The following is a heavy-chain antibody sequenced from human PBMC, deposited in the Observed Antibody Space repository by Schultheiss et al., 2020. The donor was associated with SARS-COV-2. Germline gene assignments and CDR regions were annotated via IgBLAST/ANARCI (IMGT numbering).Heavy chain of an antibody. Sequence: SQTLSLTCTVSGGSISSGGYSWSWIRQPPGKGLEWIGYIYYSGSTNYNPSLKSRVTISVDTSKNQFSLKLSSVTAADTAVYYCAKDGRESIAVAPFDYWGQGTLVTVSS. CDR3: AKDGRESIAVAPFDY. V-gene: IGHV4-61*08. J-gene: IGHJ4*02. CDR1: GGSISSGGYS. CDR2: IYYSGST. D-gene: IGHD6-19*01.